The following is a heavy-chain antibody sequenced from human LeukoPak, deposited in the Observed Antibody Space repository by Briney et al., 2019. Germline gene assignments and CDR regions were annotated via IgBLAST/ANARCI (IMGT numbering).Heavy chain of an antibody. CDR3: ARGGYVLRYFDWHYDY. V-gene: IGHV6-1*01. CDR1: GDSVSSNSAA. J-gene: IGHJ4*02. Sequence: SQTLSLTCAISGDSVSSNSAAWNWIRQSPSRGLEWLGRTYYRSKWYNDYAVSVKSRITINPDTSKNQFSLRLSSLTAADTAVYYCARGGYVLRYFDWHYDYWGQGTLVTVSS. CDR2: TYYRSKWYN. D-gene: IGHD3-9*01.